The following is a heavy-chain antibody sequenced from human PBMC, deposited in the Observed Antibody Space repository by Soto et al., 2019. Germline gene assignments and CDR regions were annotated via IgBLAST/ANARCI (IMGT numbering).Heavy chain of an antibody. J-gene: IGHJ6*02. CDR3: GRDITMVRGVIIRMGYCDGMDV. CDR1: GYTFTSYD. V-gene: IGHV1-8*01. Sequence: ASVKVSCKASGYTFTSYDINWVRQATGQGLEWMGWMNPNSGNTGYAQKFQGRVTMTRNTSISTAYMELSSLRSEDTAVYYGGRDITMVRGVIIRMGYCDGMDVWGQGTTVTVSS. CDR2: MNPNSGNT. D-gene: IGHD3-10*01.